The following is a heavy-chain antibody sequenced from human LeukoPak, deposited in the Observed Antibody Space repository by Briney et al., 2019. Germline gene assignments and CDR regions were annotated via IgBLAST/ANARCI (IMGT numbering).Heavy chain of an antibody. CDR2: ISWNSGSI. V-gene: IGHV3-9*01. CDR1: GFTFDDYA. J-gene: IGHJ4*02. D-gene: IGHD6-13*01. CDR3: AKDEGIAAAGREFDY. Sequence: GGSLRLSCAASGFTFDDYAMHWVRQAPGKGLEWVSGISWNSGSIGYADSVKGRFTISRDNAKNSLYLQMNSLRAEDTALYYCAKDEGIAAAGREFDYWGQGTLVTVSS.